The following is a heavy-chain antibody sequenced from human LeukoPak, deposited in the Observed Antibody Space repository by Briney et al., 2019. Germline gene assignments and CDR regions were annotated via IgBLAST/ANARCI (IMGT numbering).Heavy chain of an antibody. J-gene: IGHJ4*02. CDR2: ISSSGGTK. CDR1: GFTFSSYE. Sequence: TGGSLRLSCSASGFTFSSYEMDSVRQAPGKGLEWLSYISSSGGTKYYADSVKGRFSISRDNAKNSLYLQMNSLSVEDTAVYYCARAHPSDYWGQGTLVTVS. CDR3: ARAHPSDY. V-gene: IGHV3-48*03.